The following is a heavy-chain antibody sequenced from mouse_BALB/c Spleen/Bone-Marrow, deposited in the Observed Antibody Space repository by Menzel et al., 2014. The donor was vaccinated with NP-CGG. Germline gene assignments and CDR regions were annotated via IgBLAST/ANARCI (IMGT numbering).Heavy chain of an antibody. J-gene: IGHJ3*01. D-gene: IGHD2-1*01. Sequence: EVQLVEPGGGLVKPGGSLKLSCAASGFAFSRYDMSWVRQTPEKRLEWVAYISSGGGSTYYPDTVKGRFTLSRDNAKNTLYLQMSSLKSEDTAMYYCARHDYYGNPFAYWGQGTLVTVSA. CDR2: ISSGGGST. CDR1: GFAFSRYD. CDR3: ARHDYYGNPFAY. V-gene: IGHV5-12-1*01.